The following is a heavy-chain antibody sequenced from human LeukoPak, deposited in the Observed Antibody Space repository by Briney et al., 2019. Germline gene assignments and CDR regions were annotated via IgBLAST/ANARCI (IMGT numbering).Heavy chain of an antibody. CDR2: INPNSGGT. D-gene: IGHD2-2*01. Sequence: ASVKVSCKASGYTFTGYYMHWVRQAPGQGLEWMGWINPNSGGTNYAQKFQGRVTMTRDTSISTAYLQWSSLKASDTAMYYCARHAVVGYCSSTSCSSWVDYWGQGTLVTVSS. CDR1: GYTFTGYY. CDR3: ARHAVVGYCSSTSCSSWVDY. V-gene: IGHV1-2*02. J-gene: IGHJ4*02.